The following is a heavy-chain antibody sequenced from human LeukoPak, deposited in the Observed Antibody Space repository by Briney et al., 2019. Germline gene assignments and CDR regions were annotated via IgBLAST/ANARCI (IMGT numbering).Heavy chain of an antibody. D-gene: IGHD6-13*01. J-gene: IGHJ4*02. Sequence: GSLRLSCAASGFTFSTYAMSWVRQAPGKGLEWVSAISGSGGSTYYADSVKGRFTISRDNSKNTLYLQMNSLRAEDTSIYFCAKALEQETVIALDSWGQGTLVTVSS. CDR2: ISGSGGST. CDR1: GFTFSTYA. CDR3: AKALEQETVIALDS. V-gene: IGHV3-23*01.